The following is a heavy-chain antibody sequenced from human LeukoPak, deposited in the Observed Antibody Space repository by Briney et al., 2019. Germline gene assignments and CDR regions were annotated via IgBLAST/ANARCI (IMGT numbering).Heavy chain of an antibody. CDR3: ASQVAGYGMDV. D-gene: IGHD6-19*01. Sequence: PSETLSLTCTVSGGSISSSSYYWGWIRQPPGKGLGWIGSIYYSGSTYYNPSLKSRVTISVDTSKNQFSLKLSSVTAADTAVYYCASQVAGYGMDVWGQGTTVTVSS. CDR2: IYYSGST. CDR1: GGSISSSSYY. V-gene: IGHV4-39*01. J-gene: IGHJ6*02.